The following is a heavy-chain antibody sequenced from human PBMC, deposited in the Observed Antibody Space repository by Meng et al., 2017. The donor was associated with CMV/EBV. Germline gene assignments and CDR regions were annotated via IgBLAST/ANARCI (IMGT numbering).Heavy chain of an antibody. J-gene: IGHJ5*02. CDR1: GFTFSSYE. CDR3: ARGRGSTLAP. Sequence: GESLKISCAASGFTFSSYEMNWVRQAPGKGLEWVSYISSSGSTIYYADSVKGRFTISRDDAKNSLYLQMNSLRAEDTAVYYCARGRGSTLAPWGQGTLVTVSS. CDR2: ISSSGSTI. V-gene: IGHV3-48*03. D-gene: IGHD2/OR15-2a*01.